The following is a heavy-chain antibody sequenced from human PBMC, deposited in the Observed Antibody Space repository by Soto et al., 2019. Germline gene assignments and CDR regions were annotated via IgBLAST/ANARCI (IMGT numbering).Heavy chain of an antibody. CDR3: ARVDIVVVVAAIESWFDP. CDR1: GYTFTSYG. V-gene: IGHV1-18*01. D-gene: IGHD2-15*01. CDR2: ISAYNGNT. J-gene: IGHJ5*02. Sequence: QVPLVQSGAEVKKPGASVKVSCKASGYTFTSYGISWVRQAPGQGLEWMGWISAYNGNTNYAQKLQGRVTMTTDTSTSTAYMELRSLRSDDTAVYYCARVDIVVVVAAIESWFDPWGQGTLVTVSS.